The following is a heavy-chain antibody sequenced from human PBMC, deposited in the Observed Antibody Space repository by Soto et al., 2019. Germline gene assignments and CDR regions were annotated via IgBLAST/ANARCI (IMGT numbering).Heavy chain of an antibody. CDR2: IYWSGDE. CDR3: ARGLVALSVFAFDI. CDR1: GFSLSTSGVG. V-gene: IGHV2-5*01. J-gene: IGHJ3*02. D-gene: IGHD2-15*01. Sequence: QCTLKESGPTLVKPTQTLTLTCSFSGFSLSTSGVGVCWIRQSPGKALEWLALIYWSGDEHYRPSLKSRLNIIKDTSKCHVVLIMTDMDPVDTATFYCARGLVALSVFAFDIWGQVTMVTVSS.